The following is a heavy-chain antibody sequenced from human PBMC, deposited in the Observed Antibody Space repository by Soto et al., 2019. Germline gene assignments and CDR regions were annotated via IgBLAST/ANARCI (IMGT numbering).Heavy chain of an antibody. J-gene: IGHJ6*02. CDR1: GYTFTSYG. D-gene: IGHD2-15*01. CDR3: AREILSPDFYFHGMDV. CDR2: ISAKKGNT. Sequence: QGQLVQSGAEVKKPGASVKVSCKASGYTFTSYGISWVRQAPGQGLEGMGWISAKKGNTKNAQKFQGRGTMTTDTSTSTAYMELRSLRSDDTAVYYCAREILSPDFYFHGMDVWGQGTTVTVSS. V-gene: IGHV1-18*04.